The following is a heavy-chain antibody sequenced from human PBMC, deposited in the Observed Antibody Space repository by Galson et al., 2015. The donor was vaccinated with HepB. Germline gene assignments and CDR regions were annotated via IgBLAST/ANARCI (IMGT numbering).Heavy chain of an antibody. CDR2: ISTSGGNT. CDR3: ARGIDYYGSGIYYNVGY. CDR1: GFTFDDYG. D-gene: IGHD3-10*01. V-gene: IGHV3-23*01. Sequence: SLRLSCAASGFTFDDYGMSWVRQAPGKGLEWVSAISTSGGNTFYADSVRGRFTVSRDNSKNALYLQMNSLRVEDTAVYYCARGIDYYGSGIYYNVGYWGQGTLITVSS. J-gene: IGHJ4*02.